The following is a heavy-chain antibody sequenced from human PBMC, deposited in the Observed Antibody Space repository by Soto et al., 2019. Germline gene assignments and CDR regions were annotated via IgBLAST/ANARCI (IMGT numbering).Heavy chain of an antibody. J-gene: IGHJ6*02. CDR2: IYPGDSDT. CDR3: ARNWCSSTSCYSYYYYGMDV. CDR1: GHSFTSYW. D-gene: IGHD2-2*01. V-gene: IGHV5-51*01. Sequence: PGESLKISCKGSGHSFTSYWIGWVRQMPGKGLEWMGIIYPGDSDTRYSPSFQGQVTISADKSISTAYLQWSSLKASGTAMYYCARNWCSSTSCYSYYYYGMDVWGQGTTVTVSS.